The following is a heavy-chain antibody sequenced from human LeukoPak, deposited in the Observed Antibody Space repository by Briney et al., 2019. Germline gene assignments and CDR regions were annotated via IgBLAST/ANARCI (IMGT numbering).Heavy chain of an antibody. Sequence: ASVKVSCKASGYTFTSYGISWVRQAPGQGLEWMGWISAYNGNTNYAQKLQGRVTMTTDTSTSTAYMELRSLRSDDTAVYYCARYCSSTSCYGDDWFDPWGQGTLVTVSS. CDR2: ISAYNGNT. CDR1: GYTFTSYG. J-gene: IGHJ5*02. CDR3: ARYCSSTSCYGDDWFDP. D-gene: IGHD2-2*01. V-gene: IGHV1-18*01.